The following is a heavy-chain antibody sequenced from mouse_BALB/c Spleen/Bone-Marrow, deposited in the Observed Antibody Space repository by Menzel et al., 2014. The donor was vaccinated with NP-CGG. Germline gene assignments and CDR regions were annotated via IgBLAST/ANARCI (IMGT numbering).Heavy chain of an antibody. CDR2: ISSGSSTI. CDR3: ARDRYVEYFDV. CDR1: GFTFSSFG. D-gene: IGHD2-14*01. Sequence: EVMLVESGGGLVQPGGSRKLSCAASGFTFSSFGMHWVRQAPEKGLEWVAYISSGSSTIYYADTVKGRFTIARDNPKNTLFLQMTSLRSEDTAMYYCARDRYVEYFDVWDAGTTVTVSS. J-gene: IGHJ1*01. V-gene: IGHV5-17*02.